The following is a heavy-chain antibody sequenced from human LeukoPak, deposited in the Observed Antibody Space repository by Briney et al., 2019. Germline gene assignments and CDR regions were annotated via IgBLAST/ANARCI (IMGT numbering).Heavy chain of an antibody. CDR2: FYYSGST. CDR1: GGSITSSNYY. V-gene: IGHV4-39*01. Sequence: SETLSLTCTVSGGSITSSNYYWGWIRQPPGKGLEWIGSFYYSGSTNYNPFLKSRVTISVDTSKNQFSLKLSSVTAADTAVYYCVYYYGSGSVEYWGQGTLVTVSS. D-gene: IGHD3-10*01. CDR3: VYYYGSGSVEY. J-gene: IGHJ4*02.